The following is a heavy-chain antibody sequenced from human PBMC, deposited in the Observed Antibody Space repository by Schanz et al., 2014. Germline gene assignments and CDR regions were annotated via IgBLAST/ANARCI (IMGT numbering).Heavy chain of an antibody. V-gene: IGHV3-23*01. J-gene: IGHJ4*02. CDR3: AKDRSWDYDSSGYFDY. D-gene: IGHD3-22*01. CDR2: IGVDGTTT. Sequence: EVQLLESGGGLVQPGGSLRLSCAASGFAFSSYGMNWLRQAPGKGLEWVSVIGVDGTTTYYADSVKGRFTISRDNSKNTLYLQMNSLRPGDTAVYYCAKDRSWDYDSSGYFDYWGQGTLVTVSS. CDR1: GFAFSSYG.